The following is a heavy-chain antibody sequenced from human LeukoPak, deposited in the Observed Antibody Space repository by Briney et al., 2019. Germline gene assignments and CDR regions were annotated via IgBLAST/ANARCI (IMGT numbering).Heavy chain of an antibody. CDR1: GGSFSGYY. V-gene: IGHV4-34*01. J-gene: IGHJ4*02. CDR2: INHSGST. Sequence: SETLSLTCAVYGGSFSGYYWSWIRQPPGKGLEWIGEINHSGSTNYDPSLKSRVTISVDTSKNQFSLKLSSVTAADTAVYYCARGFGSSGPGYWGQGTLVTVS. D-gene: IGHD3-22*01. CDR3: ARGFGSSGPGY.